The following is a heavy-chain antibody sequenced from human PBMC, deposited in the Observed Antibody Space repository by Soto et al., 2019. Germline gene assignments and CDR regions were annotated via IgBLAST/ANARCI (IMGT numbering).Heavy chain of an antibody. CDR2: INSDGSST. J-gene: IGHJ5*02. CDR1: GFTFSSYW. V-gene: IGHV3-74*01. D-gene: IGHD3-10*01. Sequence: EVQLVESGGGLVQPGGSLRLSCAASGFTFSSYWMHGVRQAPGKGLVWVSRINSDGSSTSYADSVKGRFTISRDNAKNTLYLQMNSLRAEDTAVYYCARGSYDYGSGSYLPYNWFDPWGQGTLVTVSS. CDR3: ARGSYDYGSGSYLPYNWFDP.